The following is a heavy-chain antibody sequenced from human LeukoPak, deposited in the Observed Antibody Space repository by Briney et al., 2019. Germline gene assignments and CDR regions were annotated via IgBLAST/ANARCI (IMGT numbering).Heavy chain of an antibody. Sequence: GGSLRPSCAASGFTFSDYAMSWFRQAPGKGLEWVSAISGSGGSAYYADSVKGRFTISRDNSKNTLYLQMNSLRAEDTAVYYCSKDPAAAGHDYWGQGTLVTVSS. CDR3: SKDPAAAGHDY. J-gene: IGHJ4*02. V-gene: IGHV3-23*01. D-gene: IGHD6-13*01. CDR2: ISGSGGSA. CDR1: GFTFSDYA.